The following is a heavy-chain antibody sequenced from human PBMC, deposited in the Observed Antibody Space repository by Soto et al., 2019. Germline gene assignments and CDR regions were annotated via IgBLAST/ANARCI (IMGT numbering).Heavy chain of an antibody. V-gene: IGHV4-39*02. J-gene: IGHJ5*01. CDR3: ATISDWHIVDS. D-gene: IGHD2-21*01. CDR2: IHRSGNT. CDR1: GDSITSINYY. Sequence: SETLSLTCAVSGDSITSINYYWVWIRQPPGKGLEWIGTIHRSGNTYYNPSLKSRVTIYVDTSENHFSLNLNSVTAADTAVYYCATISDWHIVDSWGHGTLVTVSS.